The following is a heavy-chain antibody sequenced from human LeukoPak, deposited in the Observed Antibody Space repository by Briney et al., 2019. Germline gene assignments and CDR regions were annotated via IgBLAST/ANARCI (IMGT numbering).Heavy chain of an antibody. V-gene: IGHV4-59*08. J-gene: IGHJ4*02. Sequence: PSETLSLTCTVSGGSISSYYWSWIRQPPGKGLEWIGYIHYSGSSNYNPSLKSRVTISVDTSENQFSLKLSSVTAADTAVYYCARQDTIIVVPGAFDYWGQGSLVTVSS. CDR2: IHYSGSS. CDR3: ARQDTIIVVPGAFDY. CDR1: GGSISSYY. D-gene: IGHD2-2*01.